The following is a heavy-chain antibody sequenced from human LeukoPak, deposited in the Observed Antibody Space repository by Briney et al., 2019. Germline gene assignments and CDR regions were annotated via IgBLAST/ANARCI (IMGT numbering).Heavy chain of an antibody. J-gene: IGHJ3*02. CDR3: ARGGSGWNAFDI. V-gene: IGHV4-39*07. Sequence: SETLSLTCTVSGGSISSSSYYWGWIRQPPGKGLEWIGSIYYSGSTYYNPSLKSRVTISVDTSKNQFSLKLSSVTAADTAVYYCARGGSGWNAFDIWGQGTMVTVSS. CDR1: GGSISSSSYY. CDR2: IYYSGST. D-gene: IGHD6-19*01.